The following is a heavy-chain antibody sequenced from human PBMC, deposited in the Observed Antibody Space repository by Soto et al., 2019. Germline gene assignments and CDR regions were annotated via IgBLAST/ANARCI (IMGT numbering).Heavy chain of an antibody. CDR1: GGSFSGYY. V-gene: IGHV4-34*01. CDR2: INHSGST. CDR3: ATRYYDFWSGYRGGMDV. D-gene: IGHD3-3*01. Sequence: SETLFLICAVYGGSFSGYYWSWIRQPPGKGLEWIGEINHSGSTNYNPSLKSRVTISVDTSKNQFSLKLSSVTAADTAVYYCATRYYDFWSGYRGGMDVWGQGTTVTVSS. J-gene: IGHJ6*02.